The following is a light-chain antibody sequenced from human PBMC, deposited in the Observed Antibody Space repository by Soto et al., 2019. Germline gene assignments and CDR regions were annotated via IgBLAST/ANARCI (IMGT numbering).Light chain of an antibody. CDR1: SSNIGGNT. J-gene: IGLJ1*01. Sequence: QSALTQPPSASGTPGQRVTISCSGSSSNIGGNTVNWYQQPPGTAPKLLIYSNNQRPSGVPDRFSGSKSGTSASLAISGLQSEDEADYYCAAWDDSLNGYVFGTGTKVTVL. CDR3: AAWDDSLNGYV. CDR2: SNN. V-gene: IGLV1-44*01.